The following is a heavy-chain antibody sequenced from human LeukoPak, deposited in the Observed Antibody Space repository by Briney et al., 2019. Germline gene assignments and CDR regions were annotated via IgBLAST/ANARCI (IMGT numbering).Heavy chain of an antibody. J-gene: IGHJ4*02. CDR1: GYTFTSYG. CDR3: ARDRIPTVTTSWGYGY. Sequence: ASVKVSCKASGYTFTSYGISWVRQAPGQGLEWMGWISAYNGNTNYAQKLQGRVTMTTDTSTSTAYMELRSLRSDDTAVYYCARDRIPTVTTSWGYGYWGQGTLLTVSS. V-gene: IGHV1-18*01. CDR2: ISAYNGNT. D-gene: IGHD4-11*01.